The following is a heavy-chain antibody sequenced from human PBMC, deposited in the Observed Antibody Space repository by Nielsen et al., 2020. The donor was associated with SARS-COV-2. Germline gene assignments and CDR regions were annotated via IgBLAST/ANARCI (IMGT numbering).Heavy chain of an antibody. V-gene: IGHV3-33*01. CDR3: ARERSVQWFGDPEGYMDV. Sequence: GGSLRLSCAASGFTFSSYGMHWVRQAPGKGLEWVAVIWYDGSNKYYADSVKGRFTISRDNAKNSLYLQMNSLRDEDTAVYYCARERSVQWFGDPEGYMDVWGKGTTVTVSS. CDR2: IWYDGSNK. J-gene: IGHJ6*03. CDR1: GFTFSSYG. D-gene: IGHD3-10*01.